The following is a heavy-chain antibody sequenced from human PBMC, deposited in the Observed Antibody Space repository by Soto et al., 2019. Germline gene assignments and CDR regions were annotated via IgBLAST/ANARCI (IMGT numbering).Heavy chain of an antibody. CDR2: INSDGSST. Sequence: EVQLVESGGGLVQPGGSLRLSCAASGFTFSSYWMHWVRQVPGKGLVWVSRINSDGSSTSYADSVKGRFTISRDNTKNTRYLQMNSLRVEDTAVYYCARLLAVAGTNYWGQGTLVTVSS. J-gene: IGHJ4*02. CDR3: ARLLAVAGTNY. D-gene: IGHD6-19*01. V-gene: IGHV3-74*01. CDR1: GFTFSSYW.